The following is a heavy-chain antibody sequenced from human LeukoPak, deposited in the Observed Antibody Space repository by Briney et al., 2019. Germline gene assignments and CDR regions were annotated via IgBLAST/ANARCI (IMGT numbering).Heavy chain of an antibody. V-gene: IGHV4-59*08. CDR3: ARLSYGDHIISFDY. CDR1: GGSISSYY. Sequence: PSETLSLTCTVSGGSISSYYWSWIRQPPGKGLEWIGYIYYSGSTNYNPSLKSRVTISVDTSKNQFSLKLSSVTAADTAVYYCARLSYGDHIISFDYWGQGTLVTVSP. J-gene: IGHJ4*02. D-gene: IGHD4-17*01. CDR2: IYYSGST.